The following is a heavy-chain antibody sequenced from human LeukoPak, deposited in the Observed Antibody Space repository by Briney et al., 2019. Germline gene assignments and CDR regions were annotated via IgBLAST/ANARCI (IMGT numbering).Heavy chain of an antibody. CDR3: ARDGYSYGSNWGYYFDY. Sequence: GGSLRLSCAASGFTFSSYWMSWVRQAPGKGLEWVANMKQDGSEKYYVDSVKGRFTISRDNAKNSLYLQMNSLRAEDTAVYYCARDGYSYGSNWGYYFDYWGQGTLVTVSS. D-gene: IGHD5-18*01. J-gene: IGHJ4*02. V-gene: IGHV3-7*01. CDR2: MKQDGSEK. CDR1: GFTFSSYW.